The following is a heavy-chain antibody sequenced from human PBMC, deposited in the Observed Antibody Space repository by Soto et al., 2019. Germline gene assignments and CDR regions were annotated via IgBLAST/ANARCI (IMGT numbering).Heavy chain of an antibody. CDR2: ISTNNDAI. V-gene: IGHV3-48*02. CDR3: ARDCSLGSRYCRWFDP. D-gene: IGHD2-15*01. CDR1: GFSISDCS. Sequence: GGSLRLSCAASGFSISDCSMNWVRRAPGKGLEWISYISTNNDAIYYADSVKGRFTISRDNAKNSLYLQINSLRDEDTAVFYCARDCSLGSRYCRWFDPWGQGTLVTVSS. J-gene: IGHJ5*02.